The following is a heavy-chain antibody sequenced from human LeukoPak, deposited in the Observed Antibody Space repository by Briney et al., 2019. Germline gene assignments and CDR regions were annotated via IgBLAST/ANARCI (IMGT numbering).Heavy chain of an antibody. CDR3: AKDSDELVAAAYNWFDP. Sequence: GGSLRLSCAASGFIFSSHGMNWVRQAPGKGLEWVSGISPSGDATFYADSVKGRFTISRDNSKNTVYLQMDSLRFEDAAVYYCAKDSDELVAAAYNWFDPWGQGTLVTVSS. V-gene: IGHV3-23*01. J-gene: IGHJ5*02. D-gene: IGHD6-13*01. CDR1: GFIFSSHG. CDR2: ISPSGDAT.